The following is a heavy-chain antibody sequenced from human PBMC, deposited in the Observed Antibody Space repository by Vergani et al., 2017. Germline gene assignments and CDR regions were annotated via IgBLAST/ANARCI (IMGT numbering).Heavy chain of an antibody. CDR1: GGTFSSYA. V-gene: IGHV1-69*12. Sequence: QVQLVQSGAEVKKPGSSVKVSCTASGGTFSSYAISWVRQAPGQGLEWMGGIIPIFGTANYAQKFQGRVTITADESTSTAYMELSSLRSEDTAVYYCARERERYCSSTSCYLAPWGQGTLVTVSS. CDR3: ARERERYCSSTSCYLAP. CDR2: IIPIFGTA. D-gene: IGHD2-2*01. J-gene: IGHJ5*02.